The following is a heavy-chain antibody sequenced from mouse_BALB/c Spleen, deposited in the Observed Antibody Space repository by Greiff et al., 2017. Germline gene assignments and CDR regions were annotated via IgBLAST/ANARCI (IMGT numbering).Heavy chain of an antibody. CDR2: INPSNGGT. D-gene: IGHD3-2*01. Sequence: QVHVKQPGAELVKPGASVKLSCKASGYTFTSYWMHWVKLWPGQGFEWIGEINPSNGGTNYNEKFKRKATLTVDKSSSTAYMQLSSLTSAYSAVYYCTIRTAREGAMDYWGQGTSGTGSS. J-gene: IGHJ4*01. CDR1: GYTFTSYW. CDR3: TIRTAREGAMDY. V-gene: IGHV1S16*01.